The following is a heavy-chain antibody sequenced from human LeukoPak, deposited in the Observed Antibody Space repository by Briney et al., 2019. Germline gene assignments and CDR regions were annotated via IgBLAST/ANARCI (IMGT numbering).Heavy chain of an antibody. CDR3: AKEGRPAAGRGNWLDP. CDR2: ISGRGGST. Sequence: GGSLRHSCAASGFTFSSYSMNWVRQAPGKGLQWVSAISGRGGSTYYADSVKGRFTISRDNSKNTLYLQLNSLRAEDTAVYYCAKEGRPAAGRGNWLDPWGQGTLVTVSS. J-gene: IGHJ5*02. V-gene: IGHV3-23*01. D-gene: IGHD6-13*01. CDR1: GFTFSSYS.